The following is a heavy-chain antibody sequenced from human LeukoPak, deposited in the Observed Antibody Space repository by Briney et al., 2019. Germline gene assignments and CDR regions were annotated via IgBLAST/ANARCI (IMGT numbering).Heavy chain of an antibody. CDR1: GLTVADYG. J-gene: IGHJ4*02. Sequence: GGSLRLSCAASGLTVADYGMSWVCQAPRKGLEWVSGIDWSGESTSYADSVKGRFTISRDNSENTLYLHMNNLRAEDTALYYCARDLSASWYSLGFWGRGTLVTVSS. D-gene: IGHD6-13*01. V-gene: IGHV3-20*04. CDR3: ARDLSASWYSLGF. CDR2: IDWSGEST.